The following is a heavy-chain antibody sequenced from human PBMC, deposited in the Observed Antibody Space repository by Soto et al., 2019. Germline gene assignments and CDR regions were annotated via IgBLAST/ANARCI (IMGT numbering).Heavy chain of an antibody. J-gene: IGHJ5*02. Sequence: ASVKVSCKASGGTFSSYAISWVRQAPGQGLEWMGGIIPIFGTANYAQKFQGRVTITADESTSTAYMELSSLRPEDTAVYYCARNYYDSSGYYLRSGFDPWGQGTLVTVSS. V-gene: IGHV1-69*13. CDR1: GGTFSSYA. CDR3: ARNYYDSSGYYLRSGFDP. D-gene: IGHD3-22*01. CDR2: IIPIFGTA.